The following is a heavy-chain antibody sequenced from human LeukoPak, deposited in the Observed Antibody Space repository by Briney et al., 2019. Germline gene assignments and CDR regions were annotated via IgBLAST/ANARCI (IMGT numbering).Heavy chain of an antibody. V-gene: IGHV5-51*01. CDR2: IYPSDSDT. CDR3: ARRSTVTYYGMDV. D-gene: IGHD4-17*01. Sequence: GASLKISRKGSGYSFTSYWICWVRQMPEKGLEWMGIIYPSDSDTRYNQSFHSQVTISADKSISTAYLQWSSLKASDTAMYYCARRSTVTYYGMDVWGQGTTVTVSS. CDR1: GYSFTSYW. J-gene: IGHJ6*02.